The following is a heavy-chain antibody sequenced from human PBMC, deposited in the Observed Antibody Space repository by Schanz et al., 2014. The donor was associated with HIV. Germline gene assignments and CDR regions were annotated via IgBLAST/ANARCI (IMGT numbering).Heavy chain of an antibody. V-gene: IGHV3-33*01. CDR2: IWYDGSYT. CDR3: ARQYYYDSSGYYPFFDY. Sequence: QVQLVESGEGVVQPGRSLRLSCAASGFTFSTFGMHWVRQAPGKGLEWVAVIWYDGSYTSYADSVTGRFTISRDNSKNTLYLQMNSLRAEDTAVYYCARQYYYDSSGYYPFFDYWGQGTLVTVSS. J-gene: IGHJ4*02. D-gene: IGHD3-22*01. CDR1: GFTFSTFG.